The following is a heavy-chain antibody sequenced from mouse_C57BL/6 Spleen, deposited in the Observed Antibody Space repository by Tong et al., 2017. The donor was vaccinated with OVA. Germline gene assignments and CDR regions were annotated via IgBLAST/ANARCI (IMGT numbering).Heavy chain of an antibody. CDR2: ISDGGSYT. Sequence: EVQLQESGGGLVKPGGSLKLSCAASGFTFSSYAMSWVRQTPEKRLEWVATISDGGSYTYYPDSVKGRFTISRDNAKNTLYLQMSSLKSEDTAMYYCARIYYYGSSWYFDVWGTGTTVTVSS. V-gene: IGHV5-6*01. CDR1: GFTFSSYA. D-gene: IGHD1-1*01. CDR3: ARIYYYGSSWYFDV. J-gene: IGHJ1*03.